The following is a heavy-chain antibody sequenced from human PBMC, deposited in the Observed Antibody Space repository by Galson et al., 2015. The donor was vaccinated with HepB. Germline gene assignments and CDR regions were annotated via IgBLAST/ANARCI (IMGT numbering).Heavy chain of an antibody. CDR2: ISYDGSNK. CDR1: GFTFSSYA. Sequence: SLRLSCAASGFTFSSYAMHWVRQAPGKGLEWVVVISYDGSNKYYADSVKGRFTISRDNSKNTLYLQMNSLRAEDTAVYYCARDGVYGSGSYPLDVWGQGTTVTVSS. V-gene: IGHV3-30-3*01. D-gene: IGHD3-10*01. J-gene: IGHJ6*02. CDR3: ARDGVYGSGSYPLDV.